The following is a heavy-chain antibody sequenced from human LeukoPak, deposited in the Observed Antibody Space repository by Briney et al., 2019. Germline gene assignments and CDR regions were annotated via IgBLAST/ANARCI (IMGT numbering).Heavy chain of an antibody. J-gene: IGHJ4*02. Sequence: SVKVSCKASGGTFSSYAISWVRQAPGLGLEWMGGIIPIFGTANYAQKFQGRVTITADESTSTAYMELSSLRSEDTTVYYCARVGYAGYWGQGTLVTVSS. V-gene: IGHV1-69*13. CDR1: GGTFSSYA. CDR2: IIPIFGTA. D-gene: IGHD5-12*01. CDR3: ARVGYAGY.